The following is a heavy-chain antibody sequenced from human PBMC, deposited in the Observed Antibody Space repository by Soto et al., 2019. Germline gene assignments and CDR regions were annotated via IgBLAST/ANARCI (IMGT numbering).Heavy chain of an antibody. CDR3: AVTDLPFRPLTEPTENGMDV. D-gene: IGHD2-8*01. J-gene: IGHJ6*02. CDR2: FVVVNGNT. V-gene: IGHV1-58*01. Sequence: ELVQSGPEAREPGTSVKVSCRASGFSFGDSAVQWVRQGRGQRLEWIGWFVVVNGNTNYAPRFEGRVTLTRDASTSTSHMELTSLSSDDTAVYFCAVTDLPFRPLTEPTENGMDVWGQGTTVTVSS. CDR1: GFSFGDSA.